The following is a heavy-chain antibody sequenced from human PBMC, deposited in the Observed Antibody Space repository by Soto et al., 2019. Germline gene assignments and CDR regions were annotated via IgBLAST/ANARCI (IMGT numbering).Heavy chain of an antibody. CDR3: ARIGGSYESDFDY. D-gene: IGHD1-26*01. CDR2: ISYDGSNK. J-gene: IGHJ4*02. V-gene: IGHV3-30-3*01. Sequence: QVQLVESGGGVVQPGRSLRLSCAASGFTFSSYAMHWVRQAPGKGLEWVAVISYDGSNKCYADSVKGRFTISRDNSKNTLYLQMNSLRAEDTGVYYCARIGGSYESDFDYWGQGTLVTVSS. CDR1: GFTFSSYA.